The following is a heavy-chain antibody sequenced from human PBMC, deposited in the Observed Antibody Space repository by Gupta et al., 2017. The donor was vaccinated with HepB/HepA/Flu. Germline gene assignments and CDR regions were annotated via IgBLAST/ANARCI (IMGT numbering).Heavy chain of an antibody. CDR1: GGSFSGSY. J-gene: IGHJ4*02. D-gene: IGHD3-3*01. V-gene: IGHV4-34*01. Sequence: QVQLQQWGAVLLKPSETLSLTCAVYGGSFSGSYCSWIRQPPGKGLEWIGEINHSGSTNYNPSLKSRVTISVDTSKNQFSLKLSSVTAADTAVYYCARGPELYDFWSGYQGWGQGTLVTVSS. CDR3: ARGPELYDFWSGYQG. CDR2: INHSGST.